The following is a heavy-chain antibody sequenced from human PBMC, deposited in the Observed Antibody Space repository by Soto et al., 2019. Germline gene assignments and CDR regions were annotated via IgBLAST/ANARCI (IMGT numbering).Heavy chain of an antibody. V-gene: IGHV1-69*01. Sequence: QVQLVQSGAEVKKPGSSVKVSCKASGGTFSSYAISWVRQAPGQGLEWMGGIIPISGTANYAQKFQGRVTITADESTSTAYMELSSLRSEDTAVYYCARSQLSSTSLEIYYYYYYGMDVWGQGTTVTVSS. D-gene: IGHD2-2*01. J-gene: IGHJ6*02. CDR2: IIPISGTA. CDR1: GGTFSSYA. CDR3: ARSQLSSTSLEIYYYYYYGMDV.